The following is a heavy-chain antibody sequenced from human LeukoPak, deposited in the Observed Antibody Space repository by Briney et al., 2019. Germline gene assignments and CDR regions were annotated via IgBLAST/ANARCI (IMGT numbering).Heavy chain of an antibody. CDR1: GGSISSSSYY. J-gene: IGHJ4*02. CDR3: ARQGIAVAGIKY. Sequence: PSETLSLTCTVSGGSISSSSYYWGWIRQPPGKGLEWIGSIYYSGSTYYNPSLKSRVTISVDTSKNQFSLKLSSVTAADTAVYYCARQGIAVAGIKYWGQGTLVTVSS. CDR2: IYYSGST. V-gene: IGHV4-39*01. D-gene: IGHD6-19*01.